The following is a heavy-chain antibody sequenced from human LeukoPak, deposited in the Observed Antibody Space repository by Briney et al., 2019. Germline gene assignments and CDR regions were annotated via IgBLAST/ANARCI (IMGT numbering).Heavy chain of an antibody. CDR2: INPNNGDT. CDR1: GYTFTGYY. V-gene: IGHV1-2*02. J-gene: IGHJ4*02. Sequence: ASMKVSCKASGYTFTGYYIHWVRQAPGQGLEWMGWINPNNGDTNFDPKFQGRLTLSRDTSISTAYMELGRLRSDDTAVYYCARIKWSAANDWGQGTLVTVPS. CDR3: ARIKWSAAND. D-gene: IGHD6-13*01.